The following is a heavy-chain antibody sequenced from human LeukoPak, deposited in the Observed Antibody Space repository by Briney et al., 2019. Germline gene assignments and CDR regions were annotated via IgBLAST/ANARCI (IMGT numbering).Heavy chain of an antibody. Sequence: GGSLRLFCAASGSTFSRYWMHWVRQAPGKGLVWVSRVKSDGSDTIYADSVKGRFTISRDNAKNTLYLQMGSLRAEDTAVYYCTTGIGNYYYYWGQGTLVTVAS. D-gene: IGHD3-10*01. V-gene: IGHV3-74*01. CDR2: VKSDGSDT. J-gene: IGHJ4*02. CDR3: TTGIGNYYYY. CDR1: GSTFSRYW.